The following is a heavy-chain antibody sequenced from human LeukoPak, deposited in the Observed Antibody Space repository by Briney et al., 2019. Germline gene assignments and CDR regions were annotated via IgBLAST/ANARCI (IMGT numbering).Heavy chain of an antibody. D-gene: IGHD4-17*01. CDR1: GFTFSTYG. CDR3: ARDRGKGAYADY. Sequence: GGSLRLSCAASGFTFSTYGMHWVRQAPGKGLEWVAVIWYDGNNKYYADSVKGLFTISRDNSKNTLYLQMNSLRAEDTAVYYCARDRGKGAYADYWGQGTLVTVSS. V-gene: IGHV3-33*01. J-gene: IGHJ4*02. CDR2: IWYDGNNK.